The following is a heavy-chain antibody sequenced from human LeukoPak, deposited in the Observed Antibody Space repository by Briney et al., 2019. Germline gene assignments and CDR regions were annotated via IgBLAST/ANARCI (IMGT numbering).Heavy chain of an antibody. CDR2: IYPGDSDS. J-gene: IGHJ4*02. CDR3: ARYTTTHPSAAGANYFDY. V-gene: IGHV5-51*01. Sequence: GESLKISCKGSGYSFTSYWIGWVRQMPGKGLEWMGIIYPGDSDSRYSPSFQGQVTISADKSISTAYLQWSSLKASDTAMYYCARYTTTHPSAAGANYFDYWGQGTLVTVSS. CDR1: GYSFTSYW. D-gene: IGHD6-13*01.